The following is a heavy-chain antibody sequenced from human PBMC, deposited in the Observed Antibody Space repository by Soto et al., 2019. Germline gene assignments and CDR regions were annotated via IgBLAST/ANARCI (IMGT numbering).Heavy chain of an antibody. CDR1: GYTFTSYG. CDR3: ARATTVVRYYYYGMDV. V-gene: IGHV1-18*01. D-gene: IGHD4-17*01. Sequence: ASVKVSCKASGYTFTSYGISWVRQAPGQGLEWMGWISAYNGNTNYAQKLQGRVTMTTDTSTSTAYMELRSLRSDDTAVYYCARATTVVRYYYYGMDVWGQGTTVTVSS. J-gene: IGHJ6*02. CDR2: ISAYNGNT.